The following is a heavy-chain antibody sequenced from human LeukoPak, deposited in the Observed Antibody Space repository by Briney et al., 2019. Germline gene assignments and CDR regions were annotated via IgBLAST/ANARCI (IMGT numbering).Heavy chain of an antibody. V-gene: IGHV3-30-3*01. CDR1: GFTFSSYA. J-gene: IGHJ4*02. D-gene: IGHD3-22*01. CDR3: ARENYYDSSGTDY. Sequence: GGSLRLSCAPSGFTFSSYAMHWVRQAPGKGLEWVAVISYDGSNKYYADSVKGRFTISRDNSKNTLYLQMNSLRAEDTAVYYCARENYYDSSGTDYWGQGTLVTVSS. CDR2: ISYDGSNK.